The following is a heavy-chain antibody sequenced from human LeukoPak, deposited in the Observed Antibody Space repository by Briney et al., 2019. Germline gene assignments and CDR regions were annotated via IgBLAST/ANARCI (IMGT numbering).Heavy chain of an antibody. J-gene: IGHJ1*01. V-gene: IGHV3-23*01. D-gene: IGHD3-3*01. Sequence: PGGSLRLSCEASGFTFSTRAMTWVRQAPGKGLEWVSAISGSGGSTYYADSVKGRLTISRDNSKNTLYLQMNSLRAEDTAVYYCASIRGKKYFEYWGQGTLVTVAS. CDR1: GFTFSTRA. CDR2: ISGSGGST. CDR3: ASIRGKKYFEY.